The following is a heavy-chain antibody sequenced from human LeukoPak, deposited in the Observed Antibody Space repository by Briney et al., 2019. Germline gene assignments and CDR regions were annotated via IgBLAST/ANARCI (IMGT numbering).Heavy chain of an antibody. CDR1: GGSISSYY. CDR3: ARVVDNYDSSGRRLYYLDY. V-gene: IGHV4-59*01. J-gene: IGHJ4*02. Sequence: PSETLSLTCTVSGGSISSYYWSWIRQPPGQGLHLVGYIYDSGSTDYNPSVKGRVTISVDTSKNQFSLMLSSVTAADTAVYYCARVVDNYDSSGRRLYYLDYWGRGTLVTVSS. CDR2: IYDSGST. D-gene: IGHD3-22*01.